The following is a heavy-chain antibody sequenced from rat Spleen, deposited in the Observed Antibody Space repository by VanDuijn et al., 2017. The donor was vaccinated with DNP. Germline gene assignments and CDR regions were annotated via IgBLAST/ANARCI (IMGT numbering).Heavy chain of an antibody. D-gene: IGHD1-12*02. CDR3: SRSQGYYFDGSYYPFAY. CDR2: ISSGGST. V-gene: IGHV2S12*01. CDR1: GFSLTSYG. J-gene: IGHJ3*01. Sequence: QVQLKESGPGLVQPSQTLSLTCTVSGFSLTSYGVSWVRQPPGKGLEWIAAISSGGSTYYNSVFKSRLSISRDTSKSQVFLKMNSLQTEDSAIYFCSRSQGYYFDGSYYPFAYWGQGTLVTVSS.